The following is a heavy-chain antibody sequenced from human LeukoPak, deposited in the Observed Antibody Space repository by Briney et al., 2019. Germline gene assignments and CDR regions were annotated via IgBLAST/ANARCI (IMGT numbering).Heavy chain of an antibody. CDR2: IRYDGSNK. CDR1: GFTFSSYG. Sequence: GGSLRLSCAASGFTFSSYGMHWVRQAPGKGLEWVAFIRYDGSNKYYADSVKGRFTISRDNSKNTLYLQMNSLRAEDTAVYYCARGGYGSGSYSADYWGQGTLVTVSS. D-gene: IGHD3-10*01. V-gene: IGHV3-30*02. CDR3: ARGGYGSGSYSADY. J-gene: IGHJ4*02.